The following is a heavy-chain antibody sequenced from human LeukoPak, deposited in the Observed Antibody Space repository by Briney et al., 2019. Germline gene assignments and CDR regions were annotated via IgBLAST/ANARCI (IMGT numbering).Heavy chain of an antibody. D-gene: IGHD2-2*01. CDR3: ARVVRYCSSTSCGNFDY. CDR2: IYYSGST. Sequence: PSETLSLTCTVSGGSISSGGYYWSWIRQHPGKGLEWIGYIYYSGSTYYNPSLKSRVTISVDTSKNQFSLKLSSVTAADTAVYYCARVVRYCSSTSCGNFDYWGQGTLVTVSS. V-gene: IGHV4-31*03. CDR1: GGSISSGGYY. J-gene: IGHJ4*02.